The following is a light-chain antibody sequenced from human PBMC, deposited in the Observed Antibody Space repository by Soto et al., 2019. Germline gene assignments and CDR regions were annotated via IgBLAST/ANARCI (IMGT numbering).Light chain of an antibody. V-gene: IGKV1-5*03. CDR2: KAS. Sequence: DIQMTQSPSTLSASVGDKVTITCRASQDIGTWLAWYQQKPGKAPKILIYKASTLESGVPSRFSGSGSGTDFTLTISSLQPDDFATYYCQRYTSFSRTFGQGTKVDIK. CDR1: QDIGTW. J-gene: IGKJ1*01. CDR3: QRYTSFSRT.